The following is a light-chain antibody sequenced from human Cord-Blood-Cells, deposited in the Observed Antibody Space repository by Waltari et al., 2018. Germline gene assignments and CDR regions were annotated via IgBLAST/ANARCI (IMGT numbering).Light chain of an antibody. J-gene: IGKJ1*01. CDR3: QQRSNWPPT. V-gene: IGKV3-11*01. CDR2: DAS. CDR1: QSVSSY. Sequence: EIVLTQPPPTLSLSPGERATPSCRASQSVSSYLAWYQQKPGQAPKLLIYDASNRATGIPPRFSGSGSGTDFTLTISSLEPEDFAVYYCQQRSNWPPTFGQGTKVEIK.